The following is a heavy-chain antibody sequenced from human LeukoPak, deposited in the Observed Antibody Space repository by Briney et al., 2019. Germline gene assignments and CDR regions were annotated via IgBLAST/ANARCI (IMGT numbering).Heavy chain of an antibody. CDR1: GFTFSSYG. CDR3: AKSRVVPAPYYMDV. J-gene: IGHJ6*03. D-gene: IGHD2-2*01. Sequence: GGSLRLSCAASGFTFSSYGMHWVRQAPGKGLEWVAFIRYDGSNKYYADSVKGRFTISRDNSKNTLYLQMNSLRAEDTAVYYCAKSRVVPAPYYMDVWGKGITVTVSS. V-gene: IGHV3-30*02. CDR2: IRYDGSNK.